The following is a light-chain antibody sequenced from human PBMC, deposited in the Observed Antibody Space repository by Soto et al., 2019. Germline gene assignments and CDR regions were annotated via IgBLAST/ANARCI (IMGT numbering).Light chain of an antibody. CDR1: SSDVVGYNY. CDR2: DVS. J-gene: IGLJ1*01. Sequence: QSVLTQPASVSGSPGQSITISCTGTSSDVVGYNYVSWYQQHPGKAPKLMIYDVSNRPSGVSNRFSGSKSGNTASLTISGLQAEDEADYYCNSYTTSSTYVFGTGTKVTVL. V-gene: IGLV2-14*01. CDR3: NSYTTSSTYV.